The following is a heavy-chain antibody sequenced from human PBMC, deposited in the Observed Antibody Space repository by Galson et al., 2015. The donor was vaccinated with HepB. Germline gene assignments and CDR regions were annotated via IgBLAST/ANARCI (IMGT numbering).Heavy chain of an antibody. Sequence: SLRLSCAASGFSIRSHYMNWVRQAPGKGLEWVSVIHGGNNKYYADAVKGPFTTSREDSINTLFLQMNSLRVEDTAVYYCAQLGTGYWGQGTLVTVSS. V-gene: IGHV3-53*01. CDR2: IHGGNNK. CDR3: AQLGTGY. J-gene: IGHJ4*02. D-gene: IGHD6-13*01. CDR1: GFSIRSHY.